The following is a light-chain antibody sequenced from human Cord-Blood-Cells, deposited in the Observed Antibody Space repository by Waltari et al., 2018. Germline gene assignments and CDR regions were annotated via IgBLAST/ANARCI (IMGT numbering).Light chain of an antibody. CDR1: SSNIGSNY. V-gene: IGLV1-47*01. J-gene: IGLJ3*02. CDR3: AAWDDSSWV. CDR2: RNN. Sequence: QSVLTQPPSASGTPGQRVTISCSGSSSNIGSNYVYWYQQLPGTAPKLLFFRNNQRPSGVPDRFSGSKSGTSASLAISGLRSEDEADYYCAAWDDSSWVFGGGTKLTVL.